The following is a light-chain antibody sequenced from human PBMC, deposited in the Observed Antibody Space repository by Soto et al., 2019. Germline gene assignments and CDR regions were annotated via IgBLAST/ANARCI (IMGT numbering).Light chain of an antibody. CDR2: GAS. CDR1: QSVSSSY. J-gene: IGKJ1*01. CDR3: QQYGSSPRT. Sequence: EIVLTQSPGTLSLSPGESATLSCRASQSVSSSYLAWYQQKPGQAPRLLIYGASSRATGIPDRFSGSGSGTDFTLTISRLEPEDFEVYYCQQYGSSPRTFGQGTKVEIK. V-gene: IGKV3-20*01.